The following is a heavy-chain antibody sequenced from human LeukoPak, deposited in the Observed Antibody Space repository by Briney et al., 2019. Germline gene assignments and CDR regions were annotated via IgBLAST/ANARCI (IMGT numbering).Heavy chain of an antibody. CDR2: IIPIFGTA. J-gene: IGHJ4*02. Sequence: GASVKVSCKASGGTFSSYAISWVRQAPGQGLEWMGGIIPIFGTANYAQKFQGRVTITADESTSTAYMELSSLRSEDTAVYYCARVRATYYYDSNGYYYFDYWGQGTLVTVSS. D-gene: IGHD3-22*01. CDR3: ARVRATYYYDSNGYYYFDY. CDR1: GGTFSSYA. V-gene: IGHV1-69*13.